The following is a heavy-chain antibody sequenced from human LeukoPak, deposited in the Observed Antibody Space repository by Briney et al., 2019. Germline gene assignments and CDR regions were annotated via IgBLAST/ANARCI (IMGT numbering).Heavy chain of an antibody. V-gene: IGHV3-9*01. CDR1: GFTFDDYA. CDR2: ISWNSGSI. CDR3: ARDVRRAAAGTMNY. J-gene: IGHJ4*02. D-gene: IGHD6-13*01. Sequence: PGRSLRLSCAASGFTFDDYAMHWVRQAPGKGLEWVSGISWNSGSIGYADSVKGRFTISRDDSKNTLYLQMNSLRADDTAVYFCARDVRRAAAGTMNYWGQGSLVTVSS.